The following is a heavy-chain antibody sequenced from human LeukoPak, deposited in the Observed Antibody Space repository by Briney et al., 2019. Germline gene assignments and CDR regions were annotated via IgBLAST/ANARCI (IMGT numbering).Heavy chain of an antibody. CDR2: ISTEGGST. Sequence: GGSLRLACAASGFTFSRSAMSWVRQAPGKGLEWVSFISTEGGSTYYADSVKGRFTISRDNSMNTLYLQMNNVRAEDTALYYCAKDWGHNWGQGTQVTVSS. J-gene: IGHJ4*02. CDR3: AKDWGHN. CDR1: GFTFSRSA. D-gene: IGHD3-16*01. V-gene: IGHV3-23*01.